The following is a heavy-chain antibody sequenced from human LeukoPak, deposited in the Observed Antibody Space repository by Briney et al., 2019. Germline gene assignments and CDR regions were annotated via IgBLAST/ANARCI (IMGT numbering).Heavy chain of an antibody. D-gene: IGHD6-6*01. V-gene: IGHV4-31*03. CDR1: GGSISSGGYY. J-gene: IGHJ5*02. CDR3: ARAAWRSSSPNNWFDP. CDR2: IYYSGST. Sequence: SETLSLTCTVSGGSISSGGYYWSWIRQHPGKGLEWIGYIYYSGSTYYNPSLKSRVTISVDTSKNQFSLKLSSVTAADTAVYYCARAAWRSSSPNNWFDPWGQGTLVTVSS.